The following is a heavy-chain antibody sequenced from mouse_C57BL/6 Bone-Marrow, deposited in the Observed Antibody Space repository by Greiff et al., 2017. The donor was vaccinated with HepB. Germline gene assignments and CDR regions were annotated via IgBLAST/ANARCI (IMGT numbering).Heavy chain of an antibody. V-gene: IGHV1-11*01. J-gene: IGHJ4*01. CDR1: GYTFTDYF. CDR2: IYPVSGDT. Sequence: VQLQQSGAELASPGASVTLSCKASGYTFTDYFMNWVKKRPGQGLEWIGRIYPVSGDTNYNQKFMGKATFTVDRSSSTVYMVLNSLTSEDSAVYYCGKGYAMDYWGQGTSVTVSS. CDR3: GKGYAMDY.